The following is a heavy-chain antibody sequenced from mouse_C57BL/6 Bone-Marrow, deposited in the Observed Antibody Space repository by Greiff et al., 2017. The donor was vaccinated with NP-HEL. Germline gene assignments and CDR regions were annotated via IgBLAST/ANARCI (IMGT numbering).Heavy chain of an antibody. CDR2: IWSGGST. CDR3: ARNGRPYYFDY. V-gene: IGHV2-2*01. Sequence: QVQLQESGPGLVQPSQCLSITCTASGFSLTSYGVHWVRQSPGKGLEWLGVIWSGGSTAYNAAFISRLSISKDNSKSQVFIRMNSLQADDTAIYYCARNGRPYYFDYWGQGTTLTVSS. J-gene: IGHJ2*01. CDR1: GFSLTSYG.